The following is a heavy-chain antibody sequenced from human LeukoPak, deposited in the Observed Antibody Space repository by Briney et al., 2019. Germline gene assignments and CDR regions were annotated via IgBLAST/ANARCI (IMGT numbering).Heavy chain of an antibody. CDR1: GGPISSYF. Sequence: SETLSLTCTVSGGPISSYFWSWIRQPPGKGLEWIGYIYYGGSTNYNPSLKSRVTISVDTSKNQFSLKLSSVTAADTAVYYCASARLGSGLEGAFDIWGQGTMVTVSS. CDR3: ASARLGSGLEGAFDI. V-gene: IGHV4-59*01. CDR2: IYYGGST. D-gene: IGHD6-25*01. J-gene: IGHJ3*02.